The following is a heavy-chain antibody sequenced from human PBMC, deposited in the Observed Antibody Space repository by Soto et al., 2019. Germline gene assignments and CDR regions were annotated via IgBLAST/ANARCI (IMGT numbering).Heavy chain of an antibody. CDR2: IWYDGSKK. CDR1: GFTFSNYG. J-gene: IGHJ4*02. Sequence: QVPLVESGGGVVQPGRSLRLSCAASGFTFSNYGMQWVRQAPGKGLEWVGVIWYDGSKKFYAYSVKGLFTIPRDNSKNTLSLQMDSLRAEDTALSYCARDGSKGDYWGQGTLVTVSS. V-gene: IGHV3-33*01. CDR3: ARDGSKGDY. D-gene: IGHD2-15*01.